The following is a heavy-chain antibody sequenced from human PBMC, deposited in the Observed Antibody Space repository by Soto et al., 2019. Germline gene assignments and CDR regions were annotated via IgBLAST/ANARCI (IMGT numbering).Heavy chain of an antibody. Sequence: PSVTLSLTCTVAGGNISSYCWSWIRQPPGKGLEWIGYIYYSGSTNYNPSLKSRVTISVDTSKNQFSLKLSSVTAADTAVYYCARLVRYCSGGSCYFTRDAFDIWGQGTMVTVSS. CDR1: GGNISSYC. J-gene: IGHJ3*02. D-gene: IGHD2-15*01. V-gene: IGHV4-59*08. CDR2: IYYSGST. CDR3: ARLVRYCSGGSCYFTRDAFDI.